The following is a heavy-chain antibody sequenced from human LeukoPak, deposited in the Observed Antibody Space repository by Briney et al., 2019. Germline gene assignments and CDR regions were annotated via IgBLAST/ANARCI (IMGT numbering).Heavy chain of an antibody. CDR1: GGSISSYY. CDR2: IYYSGST. V-gene: IGHV4-59*01. CDR3: ARVAGSFDI. J-gene: IGHJ3*02. Sequence: PSETLSLTCTVSGGSISSYYWTWIRQPPGKGLEWIGYIYYSGSTNYNSSLKSRVTISVDTSKNQFSLKLSSVTAADTAVYCCARVAGSFDIWGQGTMVTVSS.